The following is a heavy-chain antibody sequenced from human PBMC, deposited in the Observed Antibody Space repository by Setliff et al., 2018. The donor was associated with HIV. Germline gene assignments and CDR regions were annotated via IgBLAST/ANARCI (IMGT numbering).Heavy chain of an antibody. Sequence: GESLKISCEASGFAFSSYEMNWVRQAPGKGLEWVAYISGSGTRTFYLDSVKGRFSISRDDVRNSLYLQMNNLRAEDTAVYYCARDSVRGASWYPGGFDVWGQGAMVTVSS. D-gene: IGHD3-10*01. J-gene: IGHJ3*01. V-gene: IGHV3-48*03. CDR1: GFAFSSYE. CDR3: ARDSVRGASWYPGGFDV. CDR2: ISGSGTRT.